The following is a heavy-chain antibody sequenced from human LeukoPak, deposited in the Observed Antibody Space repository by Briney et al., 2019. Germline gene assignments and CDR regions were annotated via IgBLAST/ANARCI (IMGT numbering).Heavy chain of an antibody. CDR2: ISYTGST. J-gene: IGHJ5*02. CDR1: GVSISPYF. CDR3: ARDDYRGVTNFDH. V-gene: IGHV4-59*01. D-gene: IGHD3-10*01. Sequence: KPSETLSLTCTVSGVSISPYFWSWLRQPPGKGLEWVGYISYTGSTNYNPSLKSRVTISVDTSKNQFSLQLTSVTAADTAVYYCARDDYRGVTNFDHWGQGTLVTVSS.